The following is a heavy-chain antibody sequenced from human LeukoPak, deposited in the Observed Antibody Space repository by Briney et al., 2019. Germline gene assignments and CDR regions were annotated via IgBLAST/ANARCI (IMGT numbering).Heavy chain of an antibody. CDR1: GGTFINYA. CDR3: AREGYCSSTSCYDNWFDP. Sequence: SVTVSYKASGGTFINYAISWVRQAPGQGREWMGRIIPIFGIANYAQKFQGRVTITADKSTSTAYMELSSLRSVDTAVYYCAREGYCSSTSCYDNWFDPWGQGTLVTVSS. J-gene: IGHJ5*02. D-gene: IGHD2-2*01. V-gene: IGHV1-69*04. CDR2: IIPIFGIA.